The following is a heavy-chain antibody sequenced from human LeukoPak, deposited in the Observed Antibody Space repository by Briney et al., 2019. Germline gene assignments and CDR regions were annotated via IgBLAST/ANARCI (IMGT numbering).Heavy chain of an antibody. CDR2: INHSGST. Sequence: SETLSLTCTVSGYSISSGYYWDWIRQPPGKGLEWIGEINHSGSTNYNPSLKSRVTISVDTSENQFSLKLSSVTAADTAVYYCARVSRYLLDVWGKGTTVTVSS. J-gene: IGHJ6*04. D-gene: IGHD5/OR15-5a*01. CDR3: ARVSRYLLDV. CDR1: GYSISSGYY. V-gene: IGHV4-38-2*02.